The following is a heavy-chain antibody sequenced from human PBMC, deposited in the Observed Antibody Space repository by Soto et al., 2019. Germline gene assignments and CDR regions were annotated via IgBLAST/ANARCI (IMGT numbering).Heavy chain of an antibody. CDR2: IKSKTDGGTP. CDR1: GFTFNNAW. J-gene: IGHJ4*01. Sequence: EVQLVESGGGLVKPGGSLRLSCAASGFTFNNAWINWVRQAPGKGLEWVGRIKSKTDGGTPDYAAPVKGRFAISRDDSKNMVYMQMTSLKTEDTGIYYCTTDSYSSIIVVRFDYWGNGTLVTVSS. CDR3: TTDSYSSIIVVRFDY. V-gene: IGHV3-15*07. D-gene: IGHD3-22*01.